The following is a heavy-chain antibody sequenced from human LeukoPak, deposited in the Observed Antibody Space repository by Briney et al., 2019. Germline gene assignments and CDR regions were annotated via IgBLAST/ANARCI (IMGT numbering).Heavy chain of an antibody. Sequence: GGSLGLSCAASGFTFSSYWMSWVRQAPGKGLEWVANIKQDGSEKYYVDSVKGRFTISRDNAKNSLYLQMNSLRAEDTAVYYCARGSIAARPFGFDYYYYYMDVWGKGTTVTVSS. D-gene: IGHD6-6*01. CDR1: GFTFSSYW. J-gene: IGHJ6*03. V-gene: IGHV3-7*01. CDR2: IKQDGSEK. CDR3: ARGSIAARPFGFDYYYYYMDV.